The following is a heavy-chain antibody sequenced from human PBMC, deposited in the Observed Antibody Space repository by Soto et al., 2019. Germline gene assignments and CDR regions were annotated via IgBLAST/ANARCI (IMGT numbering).Heavy chain of an antibody. CDR2: ISYDGSNK. CDR3: AKDRYVSSCYYSTGHYYYYGMEV. Sequence: GGSLRLSCAASGFTFSSYGMHWVRQAPGKGLEWVAVISYDGSNKYYADSVKGRFTISRDNSKNTLYLQMNSLRAEDTAVYYCAKDRYVSSCYYSTGHYYYYGMEVWGQGTTVTVSS. V-gene: IGHV3-30*18. D-gene: IGHD3-22*01. J-gene: IGHJ6*02. CDR1: GFTFSSYG.